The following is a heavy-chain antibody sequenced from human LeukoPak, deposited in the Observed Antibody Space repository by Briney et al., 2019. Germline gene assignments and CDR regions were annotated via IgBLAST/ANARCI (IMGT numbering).Heavy chain of an antibody. V-gene: IGHV3-23*01. CDR3: AKGGKWDVTPFDY. Sequence: PGGSLRLSCAASGFTFTSYSMNWFRQAPGKGLEWVSTISGGGGSTYYADSVKGRFTISRDNSKNTLYLQVNSLRAEDTAVYYCAKGGKWDVTPFDYWGQGTLVTVSS. CDR2: ISGGGGST. D-gene: IGHD1-26*01. J-gene: IGHJ4*02. CDR1: GFTFTSYS.